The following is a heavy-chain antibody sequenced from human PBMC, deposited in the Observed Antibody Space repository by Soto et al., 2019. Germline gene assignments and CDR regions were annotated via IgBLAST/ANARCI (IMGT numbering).Heavy chain of an antibody. CDR2: IIPIFGTA. Sequence: ASVKVSCKASGGTFSSYAISWVRQAPGQGLEWMGGIIPIFGTANYAQKFQGRVTITADESTSTAYMELSSLRSEDTAVYYCAREGNIVVVNYYYYGMDVWGQGTTVTVSS. CDR3: AREGNIVVVNYYYYGMDV. CDR1: GGTFSSYA. J-gene: IGHJ6*02. V-gene: IGHV1-69*13. D-gene: IGHD2-21*01.